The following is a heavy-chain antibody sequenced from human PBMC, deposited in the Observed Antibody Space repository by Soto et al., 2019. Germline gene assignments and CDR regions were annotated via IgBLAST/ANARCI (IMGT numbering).Heavy chain of an antibody. D-gene: IGHD4-17*01. CDR3: ARDLVTTPFGWFGP. Sequence: QVQLVESGGGVVQPGRSLRLSCAASGFTFSSYAMHWVRQAPGKGLEWVAVISYDGSNKYYADSVKGRFTISRDNSKNTLYLQMNSLRAEDTAVYYCARDLVTTPFGWFGPWGQGTLVTVSS. CDR2: ISYDGSNK. J-gene: IGHJ5*02. CDR1: GFTFSSYA. V-gene: IGHV3-30-3*01.